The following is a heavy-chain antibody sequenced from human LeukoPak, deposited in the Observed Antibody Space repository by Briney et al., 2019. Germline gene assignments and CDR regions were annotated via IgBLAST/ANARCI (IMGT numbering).Heavy chain of an antibody. Sequence: SETLSLTCAVYGGSFSGYYWSWIRQPPGKGLEWIGEINHSGSTNYNPSLKSRVTISLDTSKNQFSLKLSSVTAADTAVYYCARAAYDSSGYLTLWGQGTLVTVSS. CDR1: GGSFSGYY. D-gene: IGHD3-22*01. V-gene: IGHV4-34*01. CDR2: INHSGST. CDR3: ARAAYDSSGYLTL. J-gene: IGHJ4*02.